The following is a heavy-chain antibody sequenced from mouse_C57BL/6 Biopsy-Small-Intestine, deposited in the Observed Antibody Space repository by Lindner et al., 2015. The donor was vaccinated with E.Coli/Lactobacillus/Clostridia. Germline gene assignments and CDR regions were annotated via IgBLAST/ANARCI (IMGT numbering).Heavy chain of an antibody. CDR1: GFSLTSYG. D-gene: IGHD2-1*01. V-gene: IGHV2-9*01. J-gene: IGHJ2*01. CDR3: AKHYSDYFDY. Sequence: VQLQESGPVLVAPSQSLSITCTISGFSLTSYGVHWIRQPPGKGLEWLGVIWAGGSTNYNSALMSRLNISRDNSKSQVFLKMNSLQTDDTAIYYCAKHYSDYFDYWGQGTTLTVSS. CDR2: IWAGGST.